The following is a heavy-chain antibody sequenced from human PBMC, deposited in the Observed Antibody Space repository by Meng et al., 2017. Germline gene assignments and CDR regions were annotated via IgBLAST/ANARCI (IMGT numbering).Heavy chain of an antibody. J-gene: IGHJ4*02. Sequence: QLQLQESGPGLVKASETLSLTCIVPCDSVSSSSDYCGWIRQPPGKGLAWIGSIYYSGRTYYNPSLKSRVTISVETSKNQFSLKLSSVTAADTAVYKCARRDYFDYWGQGTLVTVSS. CDR1: CDSVSSSSDY. CDR3: ARRDYFDY. CDR2: IYYSGRT. V-gene: IGHV4-39*01.